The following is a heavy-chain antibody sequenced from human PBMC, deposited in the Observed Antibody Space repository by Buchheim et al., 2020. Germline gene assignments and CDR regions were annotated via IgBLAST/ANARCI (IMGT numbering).Heavy chain of an antibody. Sequence: EVQLVESGGGLVQPGGSLRLSCAASGFTFSSYWMSWVRQAPGKGLEWVANIKLDGSEKYYVDSVKGRFTISRDNAKNSLYLQMNSLRAEDTAVYYCARDWWGADCSGGSCEYYYCGMDVWGQGTT. CDR3: ARDWWGADCSGGSCEYYYCGMDV. D-gene: IGHD2-15*01. V-gene: IGHV3-7*01. CDR1: GFTFSSYW. J-gene: IGHJ6*02. CDR2: IKLDGSEK.